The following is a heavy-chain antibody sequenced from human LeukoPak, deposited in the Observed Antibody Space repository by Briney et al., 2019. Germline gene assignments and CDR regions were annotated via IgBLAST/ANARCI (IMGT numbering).Heavy chain of an antibody. CDR1: GYTLTELS. D-gene: IGHD2-2*01. CDR2: FDPEDGET. Sequence: ASVKVSCKVSGYTLTELSMHWVRQAPGKGLEWMGGFDPEDGETIYAQKFQGRVTMTEDTSTDTAYMELSSLRSEDTAVYYCATDRGCSSTSCYASNGMDVWGQGTTVTVSS. J-gene: IGHJ6*02. CDR3: ATDRGCSSTSCYASNGMDV. V-gene: IGHV1-24*01.